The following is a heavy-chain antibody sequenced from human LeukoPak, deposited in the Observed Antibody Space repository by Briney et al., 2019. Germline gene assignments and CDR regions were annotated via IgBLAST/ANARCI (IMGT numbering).Heavy chain of an antibody. CDR3: AKGAVMTASYSFDV. J-gene: IGHJ3*01. CDR1: GGSISTYF. Sequence: SETLSLTCAVSGGSISTYFWSWIRQPAGKGLEWIGRIHVSGRADSNPSLKSRVTMSVDTSRSQFSLNLNSVAAADTAVYYCAKGAVMTASYSFDVWGQGTVVTVSS. CDR2: IHVSGRA. D-gene: IGHD2-21*02. V-gene: IGHV4-4*07.